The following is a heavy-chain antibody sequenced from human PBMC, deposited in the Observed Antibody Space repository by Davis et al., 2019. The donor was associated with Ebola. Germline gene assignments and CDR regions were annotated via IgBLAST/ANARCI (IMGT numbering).Heavy chain of an antibody. J-gene: IGHJ6*02. Sequence: ASVKVSCKASGYTFTSYGISWVRQAPGQGLEWMGWISAYNGNTNYAQKLQGRVTMTTDTSASTAYMELSSLRSEDTAVYYCARVESSSWYYYYGMDVWGQGTTVTVSS. D-gene: IGHD6-13*01. CDR3: ARVESSSWYYYYGMDV. CDR2: ISAYNGNT. CDR1: GYTFTSYG. V-gene: IGHV1-18*01.